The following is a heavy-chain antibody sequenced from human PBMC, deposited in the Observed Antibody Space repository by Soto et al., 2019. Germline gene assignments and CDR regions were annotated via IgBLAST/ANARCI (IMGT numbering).Heavy chain of an antibody. Sequence: GGSLRLSCAASGFTFSSYAMSWVRQAPGKGLEWVSAISGSGGSTYYADSVKGRFTISRDNSKNTLYLQMNSLRAEDTAVYYCAKTWGIVGATTFDYFDYWGQGTLVTVSS. V-gene: IGHV3-23*01. CDR2: ISGSGGST. J-gene: IGHJ4*02. CDR1: GFTFSSYA. CDR3: AKTWGIVGATTFDYFDY. D-gene: IGHD1-26*01.